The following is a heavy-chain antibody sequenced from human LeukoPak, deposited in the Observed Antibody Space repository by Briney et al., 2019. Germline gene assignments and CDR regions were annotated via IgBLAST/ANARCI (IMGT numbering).Heavy chain of an antibody. V-gene: IGHV3-21*01. CDR2: ISSSSSYI. Sequence: PVGSLRLSPAASGFTFSSYSMNSGCQAPREGLERVSPISSSSSYIYYADSVKGRFTISRDNAKNSLYLQMNSLRAEDTAVYYCARALPSPLYSGSYADAFDIWGQGTMVTVSS. J-gene: IGHJ3*02. CDR3: ARALPSPLYSGSYADAFDI. CDR1: GFTFSSYS. D-gene: IGHD1-26*01.